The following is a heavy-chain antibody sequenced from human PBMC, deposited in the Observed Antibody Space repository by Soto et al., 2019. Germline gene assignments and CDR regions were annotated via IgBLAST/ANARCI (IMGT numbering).Heavy chain of an antibody. V-gene: IGHV4-59*01. Sequence: LSLPCTVSGGSISSYYWSWIRQPPGKGLEWIGYIYYSGSTNYNPSLKSRVTISVDTSKNQFSLKLSSVTAADTAVYYCARGGSSYCSGGSCYFDYWGQGTLVTVSS. J-gene: IGHJ4*02. D-gene: IGHD2-15*01. CDR1: GGSISSYY. CDR2: IYYSGST. CDR3: ARGGSSYCSGGSCYFDY.